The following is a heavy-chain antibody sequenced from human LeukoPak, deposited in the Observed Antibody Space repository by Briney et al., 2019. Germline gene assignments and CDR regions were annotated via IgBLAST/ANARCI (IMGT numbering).Heavy chain of an antibody. CDR3: ARAPLEESSPLDY. J-gene: IGHJ4*02. CDR1: GVSVSSGSYY. CDR2: IYYSGST. Sequence: SETLSLTCTVSGVSVSSGSYYWSWMRQPPGKGLEWIGYIYYSGSTNYNPSLKSRVTISVDTSKNQFSLKLSSVTAADTAVYYCARAPLEESSPLDYWGQGTLVTVSS. V-gene: IGHV4-61*01. D-gene: IGHD6-13*01.